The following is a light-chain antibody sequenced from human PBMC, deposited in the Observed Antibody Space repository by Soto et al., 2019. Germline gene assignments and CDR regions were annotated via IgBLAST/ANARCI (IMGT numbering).Light chain of an antibody. CDR2: DAS. J-gene: IGKJ5*01. V-gene: IGKV1-5*01. CDR3: QQLKSYPIT. Sequence: DIQMTQSPSTLSASVVDRVTITCRASQSISNWLAWYQQKPGKAPNLLIYDASSLQSGVPSRFSGSGSGTEFTLTISSLQPEDFATYYCQQLKSYPITFGQGTRLEI. CDR1: QSISNW.